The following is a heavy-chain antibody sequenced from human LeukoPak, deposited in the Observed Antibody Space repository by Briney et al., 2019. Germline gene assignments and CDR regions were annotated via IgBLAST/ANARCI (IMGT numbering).Heavy chain of an antibody. V-gene: IGHV3-9*01. CDR1: GFTFDDYA. CDR2: ISWNSGSI. Sequence: GGSLRLSCAASGFTFDDYAMHWVRQAPGKGLEWVSGISWNSGSIGYADSVKGRFTISRDNAKNSLYLQMNSLRAEDTAVYYCAIDYGDYEGWGQGTLVTVSS. J-gene: IGHJ4*02. CDR3: AIDYGDYEG. D-gene: IGHD4-17*01.